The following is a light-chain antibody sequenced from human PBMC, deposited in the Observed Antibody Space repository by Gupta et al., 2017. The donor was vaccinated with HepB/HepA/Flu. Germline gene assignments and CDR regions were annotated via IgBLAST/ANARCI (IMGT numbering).Light chain of an antibody. J-gene: IGLJ3*02. CDR2: EVS. CDR1: SSDVGSYNR. Sequence: APTHPPSASASHGQSVTISCTGTSSDVGSYNRVSWYQQPPGTAPKLMIYEVSNRPSGVPDRFSGSKSGNTASLTISGLQAEDEADYYCSSYTTSSTYVFGGGTKVTVL. V-gene: IGLV2-18*02. CDR3: SSYTTSSTYV.